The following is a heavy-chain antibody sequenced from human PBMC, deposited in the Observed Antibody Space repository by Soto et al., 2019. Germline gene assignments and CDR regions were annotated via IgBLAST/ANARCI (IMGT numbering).Heavy chain of an antibody. CDR2: IYYSGST. J-gene: IGHJ3*02. CDR1: GGSISSYY. CDR3: ARVGYCSGGSCYFDAFDI. Sequence: SETLSLTCTVSGGSISSYYWSWIRQPPGKGLEWIGYIYYSGSTNYNPSLKSRVTISVDTSKNQFSLKLSSVTAADTALYYCARVGYCSGGSCYFDAFDIRGQGTMVTVSS. D-gene: IGHD2-15*01. V-gene: IGHV4-59*01.